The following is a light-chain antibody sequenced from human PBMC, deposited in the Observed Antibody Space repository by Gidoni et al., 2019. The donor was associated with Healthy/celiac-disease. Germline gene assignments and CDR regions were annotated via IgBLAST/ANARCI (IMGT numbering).Light chain of an antibody. J-gene: IGLJ2*01. CDR1: SSDVGSYNL. CDR3: CSYAGSSTFGVV. V-gene: IGLV2-23*02. CDR2: EVS. Sequence: QSALTQPASVSGSPGQSITISCTGTSSDVGSYNLVSWYQQHPGKAPTLMIYEVSKRPSGVSNRFSGSKSGNTASLTISGLQAEDEADYYCCSYAGSSTFGVVFGGGTKLTVL.